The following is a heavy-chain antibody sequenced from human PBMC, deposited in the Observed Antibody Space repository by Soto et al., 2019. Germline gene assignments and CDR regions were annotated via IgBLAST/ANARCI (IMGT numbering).Heavy chain of an antibody. CDR2: ISFDGKVK. V-gene: IGHV3-30*18. CDR1: GFTFSNYG. Sequence: GGSLRLSFAVSGFTFSNYGMHWVRQAPGKGLEWVTVISFDGKVKFYADSVKGRFTISRDNSKNTLYLQMNSLRLDDTAVYYCAKEITPRSSNGWPFDSWDQGTLVTVSS. D-gene: IGHD6-19*01. CDR3: AKEITPRSSNGWPFDS. J-gene: IGHJ4*02.